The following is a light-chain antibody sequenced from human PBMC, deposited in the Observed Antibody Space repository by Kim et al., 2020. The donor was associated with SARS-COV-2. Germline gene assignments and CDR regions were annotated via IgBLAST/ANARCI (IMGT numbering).Light chain of an antibody. V-gene: IGLV2-14*04. CDR2: DVT. Sequence: GQSITTPCTGTNNDIGGYNYVSWYQQHPGKAPKLLIYDVTKRPSGVSNRFSGSKSVNTASLTISGLQAEDEADYYCSSYTSSKTWVFGGGTQLTVL. CDR1: NNDIGGYNY. J-gene: IGLJ3*02. CDR3: SSYTSSKTWV.